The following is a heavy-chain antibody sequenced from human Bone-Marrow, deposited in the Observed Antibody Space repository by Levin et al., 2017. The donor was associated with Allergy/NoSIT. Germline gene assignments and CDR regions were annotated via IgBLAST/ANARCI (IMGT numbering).Heavy chain of an antibody. CDR1: GYTFTSYG. V-gene: IGHV1-18*01. J-gene: IGHJ4*02. Sequence: ASVKVSCKASGYTFTSYGISWVRQAPGQGLEWMGWISAYNGNTNYAQKLQGRVTMTTDTSTSTAYMELRSLRSDDTAVYYCARDWSCSGGSCYFYFDYWGQGTLVTVSS. D-gene: IGHD2-15*01. CDR3: ARDWSCSGGSCYFYFDY. CDR2: ISAYNGNT.